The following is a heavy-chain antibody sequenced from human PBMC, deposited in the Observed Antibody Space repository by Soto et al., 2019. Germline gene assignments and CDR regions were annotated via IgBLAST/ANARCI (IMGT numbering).Heavy chain of an antibody. CDR1: GFTFTSSA. V-gene: IGHV1-58*01. CDR3: AAIRPQVPSSTYYYYYGMDV. Sequence: SGKFSFKASGFTFTSSAVQWLRQARGQRVEWIGWIVVCSGNTNYAQKLQEMVTITRDMSTSTAYMELSSLRSEDTAVYYCAAIRPQVPSSTYYYYYGMDVWGQGTTVTFSS. CDR2: IVVCSGNT. J-gene: IGHJ6*02. D-gene: IGHD6-6*01.